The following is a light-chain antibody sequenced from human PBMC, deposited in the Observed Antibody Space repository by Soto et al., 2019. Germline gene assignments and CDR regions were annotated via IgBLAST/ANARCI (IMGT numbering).Light chain of an antibody. CDR2: EAS. Sequence: DIQMTQSPSSLSASIGDRVTITCRASQSINYWLAWYQQKPGKAPKLLIYEASNLESGVPSRFSGSGSGTEFTLTISSLQPDDFATYYCQHYNTYWFSFGQGTKLEIK. CDR1: QSINYW. CDR3: QHYNTYWFS. J-gene: IGKJ2*03. V-gene: IGKV1-5*03.